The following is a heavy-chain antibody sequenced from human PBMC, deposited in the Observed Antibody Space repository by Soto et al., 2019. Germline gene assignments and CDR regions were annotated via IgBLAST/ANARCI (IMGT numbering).Heavy chain of an antibody. CDR1: GYSFTSYW. J-gene: IGHJ3*02. CDR3: ARQSITIFGVVIRIDAFDI. D-gene: IGHD3-3*01. V-gene: IGHV5-51*01. CDR2: IYPGDSDT. Sequence: PGESLKISCKGSGYSFTSYWIGWVRQMPGKGLEWMGIIYPGDSDTRYSPSFQGQVTISADKPISTAYLQWSSLKASDTAMYYCARQSITIFGVVIRIDAFDIWGQGTMVTVSS.